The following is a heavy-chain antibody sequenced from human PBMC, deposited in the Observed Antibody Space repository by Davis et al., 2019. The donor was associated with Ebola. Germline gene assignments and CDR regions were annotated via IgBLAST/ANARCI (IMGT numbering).Heavy chain of an antibody. D-gene: IGHD1-26*01. Sequence: GESLKISCAASGFTFSSYWMSWVRQAPGKGLEWVANIKQDGSEKYYVDSVKGRFTISRDNAKNSLYLQMNSLRAEDTAVYYCARVNRWELLYYYYGMDVWGQGTTVTVSS. CDR2: IKQDGSEK. CDR1: GFTFSSYW. CDR3: ARVNRWELLYYYYGMDV. V-gene: IGHV3-7*03. J-gene: IGHJ6*02.